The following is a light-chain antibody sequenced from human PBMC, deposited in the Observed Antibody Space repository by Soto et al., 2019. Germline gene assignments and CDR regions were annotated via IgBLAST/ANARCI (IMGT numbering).Light chain of an antibody. V-gene: IGKV1-17*01. Sequence: DFQMTQSPSSLSASVGDRVTITCRASQGIGDDLGWYQQRPGEAPKRLIYVASILPSGVPSRFRSHGSGTEFSLTISGLQPEDFANDFCLEHNTHPFTFGGGTKVEIK. CDR2: VAS. CDR3: LEHNTHPFT. J-gene: IGKJ4*01. CDR1: QGIGDD.